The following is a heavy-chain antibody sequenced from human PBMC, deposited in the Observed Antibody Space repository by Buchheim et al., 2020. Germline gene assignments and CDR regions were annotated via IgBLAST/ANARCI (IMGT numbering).Heavy chain of an antibody. CDR2: IIGIGGST. CDR3: AKDGTIFGVVTPVYFDY. V-gene: IGHV3-23*01. J-gene: IGHJ4*02. CDR1: GFTFSSYA. D-gene: IGHD3-3*01. Sequence: EVQLLESGGGLVQPGGSLRLSCAASGFTFSSYAMSWVRQAPGKGLEWVSAIIGIGGSTYYADSVKGRFTISRDNSKHKLYLQMNSLRAEDTAVYYCAKDGTIFGVVTPVYFDYWGQGTL.